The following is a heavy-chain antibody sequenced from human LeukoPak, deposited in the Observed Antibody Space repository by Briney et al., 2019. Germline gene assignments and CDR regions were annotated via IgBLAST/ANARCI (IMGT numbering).Heavy chain of an antibody. CDR3: GLEAYEDIVVPRDEGDAFDI. D-gene: IGHD2-2*01. CDR1: GGSFSGYY. J-gene: IGHJ3*02. CDR2: INHSGST. Sequence: PSETLSLTCAVYGGSFSGYYWSWIRQPPGKGLEWIGEINHSGSTNYNPSLKSRVTISVDTSKNQFSLKLSSVTAADTAVYYCGLEAYEDIVVPRDEGDAFDIWGQGTMVTVSS. V-gene: IGHV4-34*01.